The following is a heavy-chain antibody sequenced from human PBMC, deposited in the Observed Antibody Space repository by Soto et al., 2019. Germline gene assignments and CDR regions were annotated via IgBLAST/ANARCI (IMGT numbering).Heavy chain of an antibody. Sequence: PGGSLRLSCAASGFTFSSYEMNWVRQAPGKGLEWVSYISSSGSTIYYADSVKGRFTISRDNAKNSLYLQMNSLRAEDTAVYYCASGSYYRFDYWGQGTLVTVSS. CDR3: ASGSYYRFDY. CDR1: GFTFSSYE. D-gene: IGHD1-26*01. J-gene: IGHJ4*02. V-gene: IGHV3-48*03. CDR2: ISSSGSTI.